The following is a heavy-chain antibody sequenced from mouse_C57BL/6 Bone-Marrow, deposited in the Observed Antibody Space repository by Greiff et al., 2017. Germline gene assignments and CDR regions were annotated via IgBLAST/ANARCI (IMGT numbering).Heavy chain of an antibody. J-gene: IGHJ3*01. CDR1: GYTFTDYY. CDR2: INPNNGGT. D-gene: IGHD1-1*01. CDR3: ARASIYYYGSFAY. Sequence: VQLQQSGPELVKPGASVKISCKASGYTFTDYYMNWVKQSHGKSLEWIGDINPNNGGTSYNQKFKGKALLTVDKSSSTAYMELRSLTSEDSAVYYCARASIYYYGSFAYWGQGTLVTVSA. V-gene: IGHV1-26*01.